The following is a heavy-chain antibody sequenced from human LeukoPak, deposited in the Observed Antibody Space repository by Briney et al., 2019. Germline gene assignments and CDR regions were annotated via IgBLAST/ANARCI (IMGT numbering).Heavy chain of an antibody. J-gene: IGHJ5*02. Sequence: SETLSLTCTVSGGSISSSSYYWGWIRQPPGKGLEWIAEISQNGDSNYNMSLKSRVTISLDKSKNQFSLKLSSVTAADTAVYYCARGRRSGSYSGSYYRGAGWFDPWGQGTLVTVSS. CDR1: GGSISSSSYY. CDR2: ISQNGDS. V-gene: IGHV4-39*07. D-gene: IGHD1-26*01. CDR3: ARGRRSGSYSGSYYRGAGWFDP.